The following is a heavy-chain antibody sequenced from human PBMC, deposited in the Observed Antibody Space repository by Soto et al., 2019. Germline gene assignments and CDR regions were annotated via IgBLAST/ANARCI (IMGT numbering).Heavy chain of an antibody. Sequence: EVQLVESGGGLVKPGGSLRLSCAASGFTFSNAWMNWVRQAPGKGLEWVGRIKSKTDGGTTDYAAPVKGRFTISRDDSKNSLYLQMNSLKTEDTAVYYCTTDLDTAMQTPWFDPWGQGTLVTVSS. CDR3: TTDLDTAMQTPWFDP. J-gene: IGHJ5*02. D-gene: IGHD5-18*01. CDR1: GFTFSNAW. CDR2: IKSKTDGGTT. V-gene: IGHV3-15*07.